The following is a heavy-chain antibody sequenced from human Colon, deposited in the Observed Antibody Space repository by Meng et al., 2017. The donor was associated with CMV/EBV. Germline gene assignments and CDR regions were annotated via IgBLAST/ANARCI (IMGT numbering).Heavy chain of an antibody. CDR1: GGSISGHY. Sequence: QVQLQESGPGLAKPSETLSLTCTVSGGSISGHYWTWIRRPAGEGLQWLGRIYSNGRIDENYSLRSRVTISVDTSKNQLSLRLTSVTAADTAVYYCGRAGARGVPIDVWGRGTLVTVSS. CDR2: IYSNGRI. D-gene: IGHD3-10*01. CDR3: GRAGARGVPIDV. J-gene: IGHJ2*01. V-gene: IGHV4-4*07.